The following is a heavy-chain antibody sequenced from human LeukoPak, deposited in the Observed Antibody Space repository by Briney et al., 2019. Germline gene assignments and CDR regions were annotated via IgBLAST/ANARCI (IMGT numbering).Heavy chain of an antibody. J-gene: IGHJ4*02. Sequence: HPGGSLRLSCAPSGFTFNSYEMNWVRQAPGKGLEWVSYINSGGRDIFYADSVKGRFNISRDNAKNTLYLQMNSLRADDTAVYYCARGGSYVHYWGQGTMVTVSS. CDR1: GFTFNSYE. CDR2: INSGGRDI. CDR3: ARGGSYVHY. V-gene: IGHV3-48*03. D-gene: IGHD1-26*01.